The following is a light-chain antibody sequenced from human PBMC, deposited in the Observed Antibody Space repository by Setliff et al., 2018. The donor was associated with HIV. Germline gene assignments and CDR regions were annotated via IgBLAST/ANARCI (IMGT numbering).Light chain of an antibody. CDR3: SSYSTSNTLVL. CDR2: EVS. V-gene: IGLV2-14*03. Sequence: SALTQPASVSGSPGQSISISCSGSHTDIGAYNYVSWYQQHPGKVPRLIIYEVSHRPSGVSDRISGAKSGNTAPLFISGLQAEDEATYYCSSYSTSNTLVLFGGGTK. J-gene: IGLJ2*01. CDR1: HTDIGAYNY.